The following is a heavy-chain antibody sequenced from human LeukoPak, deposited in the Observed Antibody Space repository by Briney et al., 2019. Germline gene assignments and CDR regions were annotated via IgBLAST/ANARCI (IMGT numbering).Heavy chain of an antibody. Sequence: PGGSLRLSCTASGFAFSDYWMSWVRQAPGKGLEWLANINPDGSQTSYVDSVRGRFTVSRDNAKNSLYLQMNSLRADDTAVYYCARDSSPRYSGYDWVFWGRGTLVTVSS. CDR3: ARDSSPRYSGYDWVF. D-gene: IGHD5-12*01. CDR1: GFAFSDYW. CDR2: INPDGSQT. V-gene: IGHV3-7*01. J-gene: IGHJ4*02.